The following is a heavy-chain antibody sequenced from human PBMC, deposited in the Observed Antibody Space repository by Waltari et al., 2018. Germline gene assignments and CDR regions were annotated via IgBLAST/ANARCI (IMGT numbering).Heavy chain of an antibody. V-gene: IGHV4-39*07. J-gene: IGHJ5*02. Sequence: QLQLQESGPGLVKPSETLSLTCPVSGGSISSSSYYWGWIPKPPAKGLEWTGMIDYSGSTYYNPSLKSRVTISVDTSKNQFSLKLSSVTAADTAVYYCARDDVGVYCSGGSCSPGGADNWFDPWGQGTLVTVSS. D-gene: IGHD2-15*01. CDR3: ARDDVGVYCSGGSCSPGGADNWFDP. CDR1: GGSISSSSYY. CDR2: IDYSGST.